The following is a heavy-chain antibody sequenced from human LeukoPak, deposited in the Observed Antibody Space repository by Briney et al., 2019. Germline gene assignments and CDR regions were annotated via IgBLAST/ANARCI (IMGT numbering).Heavy chain of an antibody. CDR1: GYSFPSYG. Sequence: GVSRKISCKGSGYSFPSYGIGWARQMPGKGLEWRGSSYPGASDIRYSPSFQAQVTISADKSISTAYLQWSSLKASDTAMYYCARATYYYDSSGYYYNWFDPWGQGTLVTVSS. CDR3: ARATYYYDSSGYYYNWFDP. V-gene: IGHV5-51*01. J-gene: IGHJ5*02. D-gene: IGHD3-22*01. CDR2: SYPGASDI.